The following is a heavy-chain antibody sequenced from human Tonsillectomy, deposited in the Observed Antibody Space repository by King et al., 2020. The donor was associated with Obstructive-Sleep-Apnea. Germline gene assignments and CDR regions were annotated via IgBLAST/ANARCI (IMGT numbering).Heavy chain of an antibody. V-gene: IGHV3-9*01. D-gene: IGHD6-19*01. J-gene: IGHJ1*01. Sequence: VQLVESGGGLVQPGRSLRLSCAASGFNFDDYAMHWVRQAPGKGLEWVSSISWSSATLVYADSVKGRFTISRDNAKNSLYLQMNSLRPEDTALYYCAITPWSVAGRGYFHHWGQGTLVTVSS. CDR3: AITPWSVAGRGYFHH. CDR1: GFNFDDYA. CDR2: ISWSSATL.